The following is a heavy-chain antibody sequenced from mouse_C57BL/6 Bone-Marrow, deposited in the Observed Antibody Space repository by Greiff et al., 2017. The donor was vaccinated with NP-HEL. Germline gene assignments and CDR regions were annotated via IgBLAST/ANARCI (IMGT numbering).Heavy chain of an antibody. CDR3: ARKGNDYDFAWFAY. CDR2: IYPGSGST. V-gene: IGHV1-55*01. Sequence: QVQLQQPGAELVKPGASVKMSCKASGYTFTSYWITWVKQRPGQGLEWIGDIYPGSGSTNYNEKFKSKATLTVDTSSSTAYMQLSSLTSEDSAVYYCARKGNDYDFAWFAYWGQGTLVTVSA. CDR1: GYTFTSYW. J-gene: IGHJ3*01. D-gene: IGHD2-4*01.